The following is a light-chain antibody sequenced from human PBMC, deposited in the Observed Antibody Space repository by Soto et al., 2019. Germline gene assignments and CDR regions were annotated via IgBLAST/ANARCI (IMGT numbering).Light chain of an antibody. CDR2: EVT. J-gene: IGLJ1*01. V-gene: IGLV2-14*01. CDR1: SSDVGGYNY. CDR3: SSYTSSSTLDV. Sequence: QSALTQPPPVSGSPGQSITISCTGTSSDVGGYNYVSWYQQYPGEAPKLIVYEVTNRPPGVSNRFSGSKSGNTASLTISGLQAEDEADYYCSSYTSSSTLDVFGTGTKVTVL.